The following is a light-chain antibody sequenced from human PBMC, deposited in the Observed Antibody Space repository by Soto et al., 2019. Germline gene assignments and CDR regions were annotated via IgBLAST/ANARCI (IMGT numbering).Light chain of an antibody. Sequence: EIVMTQSPATLSVYPGERATLSCRASQSVSDNLAWYQQRPGQAPRLLIYGASIRAAGIPARISGSGSGTEFTLTISSLQSEDFAVYSCQQYNNWPLTFGGGTKVETK. V-gene: IGKV3-15*01. CDR3: QQYNNWPLT. CDR1: QSVSDN. CDR2: GAS. J-gene: IGKJ4*01.